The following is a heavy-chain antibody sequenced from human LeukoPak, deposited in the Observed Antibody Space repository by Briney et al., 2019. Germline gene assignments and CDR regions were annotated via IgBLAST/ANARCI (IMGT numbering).Heavy chain of an antibody. J-gene: IGHJ4*02. D-gene: IGHD3-16*02. CDR3: AHSGHDYVWGSYRYPFDY. Sequence: SGPTLVNPTQTLTLTCTFSGFSLSTSGVGVGWIGQPPEKALEWLALSYWDDDKRYNPSRKSRNTITKDSDKRQVGRTMTKIDPVDTATYYCAHSGHDYVWGSYRYPFDYWGQGTLVTVSS. CDR2: SYWDDDK. V-gene: IGHV2-5*02. CDR1: GFSLSTSGVG.